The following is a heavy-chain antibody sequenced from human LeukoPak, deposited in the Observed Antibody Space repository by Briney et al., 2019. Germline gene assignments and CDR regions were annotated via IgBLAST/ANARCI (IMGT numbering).Heavy chain of an antibody. CDR3: ARGHTYSYGYYY. V-gene: IGHV3-64*01. D-gene: IGHD5-18*01. CDR2: ISSNGGSA. J-gene: IGHJ4*02. Sequence: GGSLRLSCAASGFTFSSYAMHWVRQTPGKRLEYVSAISSNGGSAYYANSVKGRFTISRDNSKNTLYLQMGSLRAEDMAVYYCARGHTYSYGYYYWGQGTLVTVSS. CDR1: GFTFSSYA.